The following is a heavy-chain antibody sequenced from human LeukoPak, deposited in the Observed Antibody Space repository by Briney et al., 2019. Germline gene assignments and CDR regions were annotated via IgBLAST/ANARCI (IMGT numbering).Heavy chain of an antibody. CDR1: GGTFSSYA. CDR2: IIPIFRTA. V-gene: IGHV1-69*13. J-gene: IGHJ6*04. Sequence: GASVKVSCKASGGTFSSYAISWVRQAPGQGLEWMGGIIPIFRTANYAQKFQGRVTITADESTSTAYMELSSLRSEDTAVYYCARVGWQGYPDYYYYGMDAWGKGTTVTVSS. D-gene: IGHD3-16*02. CDR3: ARVGWQGYPDYYYYGMDA.